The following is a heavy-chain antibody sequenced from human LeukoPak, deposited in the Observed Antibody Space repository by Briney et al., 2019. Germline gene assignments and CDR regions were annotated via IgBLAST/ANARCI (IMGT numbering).Heavy chain of an antibody. Sequence: SETLSLTCTVSGASISSYYWSWIRQPPGKGLELIGSFHYSGDTKYNPSLKSRVTMSGDTSKNQFSLKLSSVTAADTAVYYCARGGGTAPYYHGSGSRGYFDYWGQGTLVTVSS. CDR1: GASISSYY. J-gene: IGHJ4*02. V-gene: IGHV4-59*12. CDR2: FHYSGDT. D-gene: IGHD3-10*01. CDR3: ARGGGTAPYYHGSGSRGYFDY.